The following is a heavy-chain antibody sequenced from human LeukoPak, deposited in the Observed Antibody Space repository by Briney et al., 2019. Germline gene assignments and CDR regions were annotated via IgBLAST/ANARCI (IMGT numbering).Heavy chain of an antibody. J-gene: IGHJ4*02. CDR2: INGDGSST. CDR3: AKDQPPSRYFDWLLSTSFDY. CDR1: GFTFSSHW. Sequence: GGSLRLSCAASGFTFSSHWMHWVRQAPGKGLVWVSRINGDGSSTSYAGSVKGRFTISRDNAKNTLYLQMNSLRAEDTAVYYCAKDQPPSRYFDWLLSTSFDYWGQGTLVTVSS. V-gene: IGHV3-74*01. D-gene: IGHD3-9*01.